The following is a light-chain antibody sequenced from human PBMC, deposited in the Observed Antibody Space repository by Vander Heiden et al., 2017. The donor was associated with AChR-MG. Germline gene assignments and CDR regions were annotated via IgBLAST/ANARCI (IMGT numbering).Light chain of an antibody. J-gene: IGKJ1*01. CDR1: QSVSSSY. V-gene: IGKV3-20*01. Sequence: EIVLTQSPGTLSLSPGERATLSCRASQSVSSSYLAWYQQKPGQAPRLLIYGASSRATGIPDMFSGSGSGTDFTVTISRLEPEDFAVYYCQQYGSSPTTFGQGTKVEIK. CDR2: GAS. CDR3: QQYGSSPTT.